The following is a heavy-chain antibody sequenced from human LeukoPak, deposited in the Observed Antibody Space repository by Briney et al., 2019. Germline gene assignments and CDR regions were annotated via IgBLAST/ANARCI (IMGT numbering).Heavy chain of an antibody. J-gene: IGHJ4*02. D-gene: IGHD5-18*01. CDR2: ISGSGGGTT. V-gene: IGHV3-23*01. CDR1: GFTLRSSD. Sequence: GGSLRLSCAASGFTLRSSDMNWIRQAPGKGLEWVSAISGSGGGTTYYANSVKGRFTISRDNSKNTLYLQMNSLRAEDTAVYYCARVRIQLWSIRAAPFYWGQGTLVTVSS. CDR3: ARVRIQLWSIRAAPFY.